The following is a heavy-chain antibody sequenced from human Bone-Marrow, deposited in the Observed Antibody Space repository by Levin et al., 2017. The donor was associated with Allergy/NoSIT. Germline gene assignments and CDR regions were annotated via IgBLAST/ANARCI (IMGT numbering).Heavy chain of an antibody. CDR3: ARGLPVARYYFDY. Sequence: LSLTCAASGFTFRTYNMNWVRQAPGRGLEWVSYIRSSSSTIYYADSVKGRFTISRDNAKNSLYLQMNSLRAEDTAVYYCARGLPVARYYFDYWGQGTLLTVSS. D-gene: IGHD5-12*01. J-gene: IGHJ4*02. CDR1: GFTFRTYN. CDR2: IRSSSSTI. V-gene: IGHV3-48*01.